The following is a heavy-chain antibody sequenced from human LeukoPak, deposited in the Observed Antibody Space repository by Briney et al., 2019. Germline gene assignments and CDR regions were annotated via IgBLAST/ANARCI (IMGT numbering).Heavy chain of an antibody. Sequence: SETLSLTCTVSGGSISSYYWSWIRQPPGKGLEWIGYIYYSGSTNYNPSLKSRLTISVDMSKNQFSLKLSFVTAADTAVYYCARHYSSTWYWFDPWGQGTLVTVSS. CDR2: IYYSGST. CDR1: GGSISSYY. J-gene: IGHJ5*02. V-gene: IGHV4-59*08. D-gene: IGHD6-13*01. CDR3: ARHYSSTWYWFDP.